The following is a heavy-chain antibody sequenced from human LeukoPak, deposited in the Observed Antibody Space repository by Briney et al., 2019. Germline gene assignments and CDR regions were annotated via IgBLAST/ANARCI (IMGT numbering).Heavy chain of an antibody. CDR2: MNPNSGNT. J-gene: IGHJ5*02. CDR3: ASDHGVLWFGAPRVWFDP. V-gene: IGHV1-8*03. CDR1: GYTFTSYD. Sequence: ASVKVSCKASGYTFTSYDINWVRQATGQGLEWMGWMNPNSGNTGYAQKFQGRVTITRNTSISTAYMELSSLRSEDTAVYYCASDHGVLWFGAPRVWFDPWGQGTLVTVS. D-gene: IGHD3-10*01.